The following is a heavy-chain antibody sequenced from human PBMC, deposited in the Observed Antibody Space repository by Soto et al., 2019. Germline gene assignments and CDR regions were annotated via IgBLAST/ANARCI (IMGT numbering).Heavy chain of an antibody. V-gene: IGHV3-23*01. CDR1: GFTFSSYA. CDR3: AKGRYYDILTGYSRYYVMDV. Sequence: TGGSLRLSCAASGFTFSSYAMSWVRQAPGKGLEWVSAISGSGDSTYYADSVKGRFTISRDNSKNTLYLQMNSLRAEDTAVYYCAKGRYYDILTGYSRYYVMDVWGQGTTVTVSS. J-gene: IGHJ6*02. CDR2: ISGSGDST. D-gene: IGHD3-9*01.